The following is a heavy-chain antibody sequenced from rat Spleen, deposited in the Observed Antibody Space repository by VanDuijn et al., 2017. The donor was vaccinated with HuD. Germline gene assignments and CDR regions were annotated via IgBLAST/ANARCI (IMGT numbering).Heavy chain of an antibody. CDR2: ISTGGGNT. Sequence: EVQMVESGGGLVKPGRSLKLSCAASGFTISNHYMAWVRQAPTKGLEWVATISTGGGNTYYRDSVKGRFTVSRDNAKSTLYLQMDSLRSEDTATYYCTTDPFMYTTDYLDVMDAWGQGASVTVSS. V-gene: IGHV5-27*01. CDR3: TTDPFMYTTDYLDVMDA. CDR1: GFTISNHY. D-gene: IGHD1-6*01. J-gene: IGHJ4*01.